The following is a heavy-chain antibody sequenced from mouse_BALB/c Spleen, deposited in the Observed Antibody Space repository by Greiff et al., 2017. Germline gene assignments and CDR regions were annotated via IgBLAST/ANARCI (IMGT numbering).Heavy chain of an antibody. J-gene: IGHJ2*01. CDR1: GFTFSSYA. CDR2: ISSGGSYT. CDR3: ARDMDYGSGYFDY. D-gene: IGHD1-1*01. Sequence: EVKLMESGGGLVKPGGSLKLSCAASGFTFSSYAMSWVRQSPEKRLEWVAEISSGGSYTYYPDTVTGRFTISRDNAKNTLYLEMSSLRSEDTAMYYCARDMDYGSGYFDYWGQGTTLTVSS. V-gene: IGHV5-9-4*01.